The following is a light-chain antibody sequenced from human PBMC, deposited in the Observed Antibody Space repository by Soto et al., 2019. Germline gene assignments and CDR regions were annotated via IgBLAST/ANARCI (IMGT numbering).Light chain of an antibody. J-gene: IGKJ3*01. V-gene: IGKV1-6*02. CDR3: LQDFSYPRP. Sequence: AIQMTQSPSSLSASVGDRVTITCRASQGIGTELGWYQLKPGKAPKLLVYGASTLQSGVLPRFSGSGSGTDFTLTISSLQPDDFATYYCLQDFSYPRPFGPGPNVDIK. CDR2: GAS. CDR1: QGIGTE.